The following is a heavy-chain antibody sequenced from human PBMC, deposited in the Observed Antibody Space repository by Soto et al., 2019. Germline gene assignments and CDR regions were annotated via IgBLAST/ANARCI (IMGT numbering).Heavy chain of an antibody. CDR3: ARAGITMVRGDYFDF. CDR2: INHRGRS. V-gene: IGHV4-34*01. J-gene: IGHJ4*02. Sequence: SETLSLTCAVYGGSFSGYYWSWIRQPPGKGLEWIGEINHRGRSDYNPSLESRVTLSVDTSKSQFSLKLSSVTAADTAMYYCARAGITMVRGDYFDFWGQGTLVTVSS. CDR1: GGSFSGYY. D-gene: IGHD3-10*01.